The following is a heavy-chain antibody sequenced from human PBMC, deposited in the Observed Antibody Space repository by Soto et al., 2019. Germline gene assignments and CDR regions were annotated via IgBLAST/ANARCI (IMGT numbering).Heavy chain of an antibody. J-gene: IGHJ5*02. Sequence: SETLSLTCTVSGGSISSYYWSWIRQPPGKGLEWIGYIYYSGSTYYNPSLKSRVTISVDTSKNQFSLKLSSVTAADTAVYYCARVDYYGSGEGWFDPWGQGTLVTVSS. CDR3: ARVDYYGSGEGWFDP. CDR1: GGSISSYY. CDR2: IYYSGST. D-gene: IGHD3-10*01. V-gene: IGHV4-30-4*01.